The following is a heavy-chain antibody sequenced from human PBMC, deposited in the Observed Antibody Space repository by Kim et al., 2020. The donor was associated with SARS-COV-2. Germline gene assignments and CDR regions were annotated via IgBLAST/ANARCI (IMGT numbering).Heavy chain of an antibody. CDR3: ARDSCSGGSCYSTWFDP. CDR2: INHNSGGT. J-gene: IGHJ5*02. Sequence: ASVKVSCKASGYTFTGYYMHWVRQAPGQGLEWMGWINHNSGGTNYAQKFQGRVTMTRDTSISTAYMELSRLRSDDTAVYSCARDSCSGGSCYSTWFDPWGQGTLVTVSS. V-gene: IGHV1-2*02. CDR1: GYTFTGYY. D-gene: IGHD2-15*01.